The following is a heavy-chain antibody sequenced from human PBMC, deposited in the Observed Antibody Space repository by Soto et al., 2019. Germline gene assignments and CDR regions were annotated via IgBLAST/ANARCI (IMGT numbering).Heavy chain of an antibody. Sequence: QVQLVESGGGVVQPGRSLRLSCAASGFTLSSYAMHWVRQAPGKGLEWVAVTLYDGSDKYYADSVKGRFAISRDNSNNTLYHQMNSLRAEDTALYYCARGPITIFGGGHYYGMDVWRQGTTVTISS. J-gene: IGHJ6*02. CDR3: ARGPITIFGGGHYYGMDV. D-gene: IGHD3-3*01. CDR2: TLYDGSDK. CDR1: GFTLSSYA. V-gene: IGHV3-30*09.